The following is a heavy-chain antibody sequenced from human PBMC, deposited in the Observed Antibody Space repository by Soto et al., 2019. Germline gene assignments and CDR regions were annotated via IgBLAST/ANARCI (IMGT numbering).Heavy chain of an antibody. Sequence: LSLTCTVSGGSISSGDYYWSWIRQPPGKCLEWIGYIYYSGSTYYNPSLKSRVTISVDTSKNQFSLKLSSVTAADTAVYYCARANYGGPTYYYYGMDVWGQGTTVTVSS. V-gene: IGHV4-30-4*01. D-gene: IGHD4-17*01. CDR1: GGSISSGDYY. CDR2: IYYSGST. CDR3: ARANYGGPTYYYYGMDV. J-gene: IGHJ6*02.